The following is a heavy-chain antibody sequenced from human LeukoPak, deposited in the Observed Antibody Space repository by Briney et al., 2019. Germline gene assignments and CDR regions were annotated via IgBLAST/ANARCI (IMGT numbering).Heavy chain of an antibody. Sequence: GGSLRLSCAASGLTFSSYWMTWVRQAPGKGLEWVANIKQDGSEKYYVDSVKGRFTISRDNAKNSLYLQMTSLRAEDTAVYYCARACSSGWANYWGQGTLVTVSS. CDR3: ARACSSGWANY. J-gene: IGHJ4*02. CDR1: GLTFSSYW. D-gene: IGHD6-19*01. V-gene: IGHV3-7*01. CDR2: IKQDGSEK.